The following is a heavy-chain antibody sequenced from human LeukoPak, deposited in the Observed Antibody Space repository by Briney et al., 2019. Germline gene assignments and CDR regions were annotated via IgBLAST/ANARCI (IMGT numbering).Heavy chain of an antibody. J-gene: IGHJ4*02. CDR3: ARGRYSSGWYGY. V-gene: IGHV4-34*01. Sequence: PSETLSLTCAVYGGSFSGYYWSWIRQPPGKGLEWIGEINQSGSTNYNPSLKSRVTISVDTSKNQFSLKLSSVTAADTAVYYCARGRYSSGWYGYWGQGTLVTVSS. D-gene: IGHD6-19*01. CDR2: INQSGST. CDR1: GGSFSGYY.